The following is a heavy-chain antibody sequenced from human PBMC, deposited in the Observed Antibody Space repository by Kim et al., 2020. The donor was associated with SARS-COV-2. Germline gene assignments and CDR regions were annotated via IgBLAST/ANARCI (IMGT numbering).Heavy chain of an antibody. CDR1: GFIFSNYW. CDR2: TNEDGSGK. V-gene: IGHV3-7*03. CDR3: VRGTREAPGIDY. Sequence: GGSLRLSCAASGFIFSNYWMIWVRQAPGKGLEWVANTNEDGSGKDYMDSAKGRFTISRDNAKNSLYLQMNSLRVDDTAVYYCVRGTREAPGIDYWGQGTLVTVSS. D-gene: IGHD6-13*01. J-gene: IGHJ4*02.